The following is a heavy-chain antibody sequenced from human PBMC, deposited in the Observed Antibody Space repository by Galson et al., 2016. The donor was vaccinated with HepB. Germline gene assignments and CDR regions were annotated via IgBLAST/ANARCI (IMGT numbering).Heavy chain of an antibody. J-gene: IGHJ2*01. CDR3: AKEFLRQYWYFDL. CDR1: GFTFSTYG. D-gene: IGHD2/OR15-2a*01. Sequence: SLRLSCAASGFTFSTYGMHWVRQAPGKGLEWVALISYDGTNKYYADSVKGRFTISRDNSRDTLYLQMSSLRAEDTAVYYCAKEFLRQYWYFDLWGRGTLVTVSS. CDR2: ISYDGTNK. V-gene: IGHV3-30*18.